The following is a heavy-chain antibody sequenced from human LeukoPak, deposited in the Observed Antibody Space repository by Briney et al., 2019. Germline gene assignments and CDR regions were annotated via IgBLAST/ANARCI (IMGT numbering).Heavy chain of an antibody. Sequence: GASVKVSCKASGYTFTSYGISWVRQAPGQEFEWMGWISPYNDNANYAKKFQGRVTLTTDTSTSTAYMELRGLTSDDTAVYYCAREPSGLLFDYWGLGTLVTVSS. CDR1: GYTFTSYG. CDR3: AREPSGLLFDY. J-gene: IGHJ4*02. CDR2: ISPYNDNA. D-gene: IGHD6-25*01. V-gene: IGHV1-18*01.